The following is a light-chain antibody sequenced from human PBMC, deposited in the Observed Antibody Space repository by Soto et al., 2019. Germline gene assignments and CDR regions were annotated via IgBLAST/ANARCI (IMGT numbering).Light chain of an antibody. V-gene: IGKV1-9*01. CDR3: QYLNGVPTIT. CDR1: QDVSDF. CDR2: GGY. J-gene: IGKJ5*01. Sequence: DIHLTQSPSILSASVGDRVTLTCRASQDVSDFLAWYQHAPGKAPNLLIYGGYTLQSGVPSRFSGGGSGTEFSLTITGLQPEDSATYYCQYLNGVPTITFGQGTRLETK.